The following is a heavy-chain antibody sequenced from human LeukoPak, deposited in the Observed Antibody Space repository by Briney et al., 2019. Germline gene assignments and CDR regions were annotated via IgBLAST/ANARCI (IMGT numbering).Heavy chain of an antibody. J-gene: IGHJ5*02. Sequence: EPLSLPCTVSGGSISSYYWSWIRQPPGKGLEWIGYMYYSGSTNYNPSLKSRVTISVDTSKNQFSLKLSSVTAADTAVYYCARRVTSNWFDPWGQGTLVTVSS. CDR2: MYYSGST. CDR1: GGSISSYY. D-gene: IGHD2-21*02. CDR3: ARRVTSNWFDP. V-gene: IGHV4-59*08.